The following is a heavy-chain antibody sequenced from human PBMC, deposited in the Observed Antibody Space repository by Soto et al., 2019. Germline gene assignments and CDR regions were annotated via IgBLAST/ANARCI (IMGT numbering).Heavy chain of an antibody. CDR2: IYYSGST. CDR3: AGQGVVIIEWAFDI. D-gene: IGHD3-3*01. V-gene: IGHV4-61*08. Sequence: PSETLSLTCAVSGGSISSGGYSWSWIRQPPGKGLEWIGYIYYSGSTNYNPSLKSRVTISVDTSKNQFSLKLSSVTAADTAVYYCAGQGVVIIEWAFDIWGQGTMVTVSS. J-gene: IGHJ3*02. CDR1: GGSISSGGYS.